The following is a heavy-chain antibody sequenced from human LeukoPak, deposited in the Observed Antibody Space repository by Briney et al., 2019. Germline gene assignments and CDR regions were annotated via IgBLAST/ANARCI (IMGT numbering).Heavy chain of an antibody. Sequence: SETLSLTCAVYGGSFSGYYWSWIRQPPGKGLEWIGEINHSGSTNYNPSLKSRVTISVDTSKNQFSLKLSSVTAADTAVYYCARGLFNYYYYYYMDVWGEGTTVTVSS. V-gene: IGHV4-34*01. CDR2: INHSGST. J-gene: IGHJ6*03. CDR1: GGSFSGYY. D-gene: IGHD3-10*01. CDR3: ARGLFNYYYYYYMDV.